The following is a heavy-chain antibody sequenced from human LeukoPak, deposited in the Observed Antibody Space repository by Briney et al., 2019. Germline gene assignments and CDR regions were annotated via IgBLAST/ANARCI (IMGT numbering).Heavy chain of an antibody. CDR2: INHSGST. CDR3: ARRDY. Sequence: SETLSLTCAVYGGSFSGYYWSWIRQPLGKGLEWIGEINHSGSTNYNPSLKSRVTISVDTSKNQFSLKLSSVTAADTTVYYCARRDYWGQGTLVTVSS. CDR1: GGSFSGYY. J-gene: IGHJ4*02. V-gene: IGHV4-34*01.